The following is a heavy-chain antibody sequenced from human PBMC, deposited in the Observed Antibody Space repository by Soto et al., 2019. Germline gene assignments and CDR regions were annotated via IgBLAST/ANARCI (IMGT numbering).Heavy chain of an antibody. CDR2: LSAYNGNT. J-gene: IGHJ4*02. D-gene: IGHD2-21*02. V-gene: IGHV1-18*01. CDR3: ARDHVPQAYCGGDCYSFDY. CDR1: GYTFTSYG. Sequence: QVQLVQSGAEVKKPGASVKVSCKASGYTFTSYGISWVRQAPGQGLEWMGWLSAYNGNTNYAQKLQGRVTMTTDTSKSKAYMELRSVRSDDTAVYYCARDHVPQAYCGGDCYSFDYWGQGTLVTVSS.